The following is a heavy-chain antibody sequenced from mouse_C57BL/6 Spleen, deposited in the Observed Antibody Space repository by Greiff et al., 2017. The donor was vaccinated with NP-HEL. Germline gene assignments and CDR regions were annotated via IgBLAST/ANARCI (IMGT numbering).Heavy chain of an antibody. J-gene: IGHJ3*01. CDR3: ARGLITQLAY. V-gene: IGHV1-52*01. Sequence: VQLQQPGAELVRPGSSVKLSCKASGFTFTSYWMHWVKQRPKQGLEWIGNIDPSDSETHYTQKFKGKATMTADKSSSTAYMQLSSLTSEDSAVYYCARGLITQLAYWGQGTLVTVSA. D-gene: IGHD1-2*01. CDR2: IDPSDSET. CDR1: GFTFTSYW.